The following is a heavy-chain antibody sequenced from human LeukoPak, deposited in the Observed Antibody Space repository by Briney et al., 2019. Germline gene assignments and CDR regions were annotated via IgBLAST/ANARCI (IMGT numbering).Heavy chain of an antibody. CDR3: ACLTTADAFDI. CDR2: IYHSGST. CDR1: GGSISSYY. J-gene: IGHJ3*02. V-gene: IGHV4-59*01. Sequence: SETLSLTCTVSGGSISSYYWSWIRQPPGRGLEWIGYIYHSGSTNYNPSLKSRVTISVDTSKNQFSLSLSSVTAADTAVYYCACLTTADAFDIWGQGTMVTVSS. D-gene: IGHD3-22*01.